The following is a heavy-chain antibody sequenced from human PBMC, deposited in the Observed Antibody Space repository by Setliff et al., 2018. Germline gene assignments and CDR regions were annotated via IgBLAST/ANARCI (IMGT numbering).Heavy chain of an antibody. CDR1: GGSFTNYY. J-gene: IGHJ4*02. CDR3: RYWSGYYNNDY. V-gene: IGHV4-34*01. D-gene: IGHD3-3*01. Sequence: PSETLSLTCTVYGGSFTNYYWGWIRQSPGKRLEWIGEINHSGSTNYNPSLKSRLTISVDASTNQFSLKLYSVTAADTAVYYCRYWSGYYNNDYWGQGTLVTVSS. CDR2: INHSGST.